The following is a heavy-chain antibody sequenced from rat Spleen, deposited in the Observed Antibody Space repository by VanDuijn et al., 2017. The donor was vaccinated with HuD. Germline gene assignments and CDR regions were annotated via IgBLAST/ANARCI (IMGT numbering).Heavy chain of an antibody. V-gene: IGHV5-31*01. D-gene: IGHD1-11*01. CDR3: ARLSVYGGYSELGDY. CDR1: GITFNNFW. Sequence: EVQLVESGGGLVQPGRSLKLSCVASGITFNNFWMSWIRQAPGKGLEWVASISNTGGSIYYPDSVKGRFTISRDNAKSTLYLQMDSLRSEDTATYYCARLSVYGGYSELGDYWGQGTLVTVSS. J-gene: IGHJ3*01. CDR2: ISNTGGSI.